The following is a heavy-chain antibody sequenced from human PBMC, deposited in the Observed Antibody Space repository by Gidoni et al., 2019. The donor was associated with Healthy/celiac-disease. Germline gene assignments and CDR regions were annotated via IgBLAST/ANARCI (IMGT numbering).Heavy chain of an antibody. CDR1: GYTFTRYY. CDR3: ARIGDSRGVDWYFDL. V-gene: IGHV1-46*01. Sequence: QVQLVQSGAEVKKPGASVKVSCKASGYTFTRYYMHWVRQAPGQGLEWMGIINPSGGSTSYAQKFQGRVTMTRDTSTSAVYMELSSLRSEDTAVYYCARIGDSRGVDWYFDLWGRGTLVTVSS. CDR2: INPSGGST. D-gene: IGHD2-21*02. J-gene: IGHJ2*01.